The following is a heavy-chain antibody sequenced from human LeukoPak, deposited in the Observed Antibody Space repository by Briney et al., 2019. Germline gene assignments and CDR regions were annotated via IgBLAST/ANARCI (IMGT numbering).Heavy chain of an antibody. D-gene: IGHD3-10*01. CDR1: GFTFSSYG. V-gene: IGHV3-23*01. CDR3: AKDLMGGLLWFGEFPLY. CDR2: ISGSGGST. Sequence: GSLRLSCAASGFTFSSYGLHWVRQAPGKGLEWVSLISGSGGSTYYADSVKGRFTISRDNSKNTLYLQMNSLRAEDTAVYYCAKDLMGGLLWFGEFPLYWGQGTLVTVSS. J-gene: IGHJ4*02.